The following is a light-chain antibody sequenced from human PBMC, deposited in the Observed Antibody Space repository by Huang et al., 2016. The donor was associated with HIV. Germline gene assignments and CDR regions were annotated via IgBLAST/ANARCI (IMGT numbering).Light chain of an antibody. Sequence: EIVLTQSPATLSLSPGERATLSCRASQSVGSSLAWYQQRRGQAPRLLIYDSSTRATGIPARFSGSGSGTDFTLTITSLEPEDFAVYFCQQRTTWPALTFGGGTKVEI. V-gene: IGKV3-11*01. CDR1: QSVGSS. CDR3: QQRTTWPALT. CDR2: DSS. J-gene: IGKJ4*01.